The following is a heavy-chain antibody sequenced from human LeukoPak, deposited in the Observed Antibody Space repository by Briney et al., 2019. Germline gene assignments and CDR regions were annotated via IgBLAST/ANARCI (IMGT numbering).Heavy chain of an antibody. V-gene: IGHV3-23*01. CDR2: ISGSGSST. J-gene: IGHJ4*02. CDR3: ANTEESSGWSYFDY. CDR1: GFTFSSYA. D-gene: IGHD6-19*01. Sequence: GGSLRLSCAASGFTFSSYAVTWVRQAPGKGLEWVSAISGSGSSTYYADSVKGRFTISRDNSKNTLYLQMNSLKPEDTAVYYCANTEESSGWSYFDYWGQGTLVTVSS.